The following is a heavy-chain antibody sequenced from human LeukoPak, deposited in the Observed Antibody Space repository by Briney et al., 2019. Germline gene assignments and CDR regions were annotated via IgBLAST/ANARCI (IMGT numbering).Heavy chain of an antibody. J-gene: IGHJ4*02. D-gene: IGHD1-26*01. Sequence: GGSLRLSFSASGFTFSSYAMHWVRRAPGKGLEYVSAISSNGGSTHYANSVKGRFTISRDNSKNTLYLHMGSLRAEDMAVYYCARRGSYYGDSMDYWGQGTLVTVSS. CDR2: ISSNGGST. V-gene: IGHV3-64*01. CDR3: ARRGSYYGDSMDY. CDR1: GFTFSSYA.